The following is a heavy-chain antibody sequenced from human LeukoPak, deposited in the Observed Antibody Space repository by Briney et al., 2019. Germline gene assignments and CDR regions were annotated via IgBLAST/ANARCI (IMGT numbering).Heavy chain of an antibody. V-gene: IGHV5-51*01. Sequence: GESLKISCKGSGYRFTNYWIGWVRQMPGEGLKWMGIIYPGDSNTRYSPSFQGQVTISADKSINTAYVQWSSLKASDTAMYYCARRVVNNRNWYFNLWGRGTLVTVSS. CDR1: GYRFTNYW. CDR2: IYPGDSNT. D-gene: IGHD2-2*01. J-gene: IGHJ2*01. CDR3: ARRVVNNRNWYFNL.